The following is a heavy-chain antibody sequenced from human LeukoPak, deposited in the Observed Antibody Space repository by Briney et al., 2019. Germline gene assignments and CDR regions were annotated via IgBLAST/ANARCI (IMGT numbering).Heavy chain of an antibody. J-gene: IGHJ3*02. V-gene: IGHV4-4*02. D-gene: IGHD6-6*01. Sequence: SETLSLTCAVSGGCISSSNWWSWVRQPPGKGLEWIGEIYHSGSTNYNPSLKSRVTISVDKSKNQFSLKLSSVTAADTAVYYCARTSIAARRANAFDIWGQGTMVTVSS. CDR2: IYHSGST. CDR3: ARTSIAARRANAFDI. CDR1: GGCISSSNW.